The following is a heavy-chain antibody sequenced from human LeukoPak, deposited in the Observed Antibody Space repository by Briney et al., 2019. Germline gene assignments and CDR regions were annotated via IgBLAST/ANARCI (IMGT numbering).Heavy chain of an antibody. D-gene: IGHD6-19*01. J-gene: IGHJ4*02. CDR2: IKQDGSEK. CDR1: GFTFSSYW. CDR3: ARVAVAGGDFDY. V-gene: IGHV3-7*01. Sequence: GGSLRLSCAASGFTFSSYWMSWVRQAPGKGLEWVANIKQDGSEKYYVDSVKGRFTISRDNSKNTLYLQMNSLRAGDTAVYYCARVAVAGGDFDYWGQGTLVTVPS.